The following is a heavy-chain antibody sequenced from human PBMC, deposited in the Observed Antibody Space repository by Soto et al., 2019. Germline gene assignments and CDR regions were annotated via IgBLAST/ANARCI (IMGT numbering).Heavy chain of an antibody. CDR2: IYYSGST. V-gene: IGHV4-59*08. D-gene: IGHD6-13*01. J-gene: IGHJ4*02. Sequence: PSETLSLTCTVSGGSISSYYWSWIRQPPGKGLEWIGYIYYSGSTNYNPSLKSRVTISVDTSKNQFSLKLSSVTAADTAVYYCARQTPRTAAAGTSFDYWGQGTLVTVSS. CDR3: ARQTPRTAAAGTSFDY. CDR1: GGSISSYY.